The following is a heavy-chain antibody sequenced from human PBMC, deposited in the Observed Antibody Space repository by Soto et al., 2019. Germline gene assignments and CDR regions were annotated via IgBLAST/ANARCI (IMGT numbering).Heavy chain of an antibody. CDR3: AFFFQAEDGIRDVRSVSAFLLNRSSDL. Sequence: VTELEWVSVIYSGGSTYYADSVKGRFTISRDNSTTTLYLQMNSLRAEDTDVYYCAFFFQAEDGIRDVRSVSAFLLNRSSDL. D-gene: IGHD3-10*02. V-gene: IGHV3-66*01. CDR2: IYSGGST. J-gene: IGHJ2*01.